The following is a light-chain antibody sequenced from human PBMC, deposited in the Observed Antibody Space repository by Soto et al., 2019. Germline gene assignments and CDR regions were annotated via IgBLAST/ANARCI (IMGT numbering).Light chain of an antibody. Sequence: QSVLTQPASVSGSPGQSITISCTATSSDVGSYNLVSWYQQHPGKAPKLMIYEGTKRPSGVSNRFSGSKSGNTASLTISGLQAEDEADYYCCSYGGITLFGGGTKLTVL. J-gene: IGLJ2*01. CDR3: CSYGGITL. CDR1: SSDVGSYNL. CDR2: EGT. V-gene: IGLV2-23*01.